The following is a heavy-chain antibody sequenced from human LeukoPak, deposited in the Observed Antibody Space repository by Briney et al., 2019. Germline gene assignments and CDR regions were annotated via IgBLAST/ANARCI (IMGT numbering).Heavy chain of an antibody. V-gene: IGHV4-34*01. CDR1: GGSISGYY. CDR3: ARLVRSGGSDY. CDR2: INHSGST. D-gene: IGHD1-26*01. Sequence: PSETLSLTCTVSGGSISGYYWSWIRQPPGKGLEWIGEINHSGSTNYNPSLKSRVTISVDTSKNQFSLKLSSVTAADTAVYYCARLVRSGGSDYWGQGTLVTVSS. J-gene: IGHJ4*02.